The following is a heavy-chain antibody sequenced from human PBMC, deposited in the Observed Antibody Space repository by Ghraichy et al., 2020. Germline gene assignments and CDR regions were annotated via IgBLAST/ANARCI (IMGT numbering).Heavy chain of an antibody. V-gene: IGHV1-18*01. D-gene: IGHD4-23*01. Sequence: ASVKVSCKASGYTFTNFGISWVRQAPGQGLEWMGWISANNGNTNYAQNLQGRVTMTTDTSTSTAYMELRSLTSDDTAVYYFARGRWYGGGSREPWIDYWGQGTLVTVSS. CDR1: GYTFTNFG. CDR2: ISANNGNT. CDR3: ARGRWYGGGSREPWIDY. J-gene: IGHJ4*02.